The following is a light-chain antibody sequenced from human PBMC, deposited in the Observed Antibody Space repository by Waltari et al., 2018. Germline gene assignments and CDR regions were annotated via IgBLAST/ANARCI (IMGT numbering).Light chain of an antibody. CDR3: GTWDSSLSAV. J-gene: IGLJ7*01. Sequence: QSVLTQPPSVSAAPGQKVTISCSGSNSNIGNNYVSWYQQRPGTAPKLLIYDNNKRPSGITDRFSGSKSGTSATLGITGLQSGDEADYYCGTWDSSLSAVFGGGTQLTVL. CDR1: NSNIGNNY. V-gene: IGLV1-51*01. CDR2: DNN.